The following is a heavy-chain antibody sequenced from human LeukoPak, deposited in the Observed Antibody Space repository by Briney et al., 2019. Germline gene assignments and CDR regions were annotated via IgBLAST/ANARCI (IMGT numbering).Heavy chain of an antibody. V-gene: IGHV1-8*01. D-gene: IGHD1-26*01. CDR2: MNPNSGHT. CDR1: GYTFSSYD. J-gene: IGHJ4*02. CDR3: ARSIVGVRKRNDY. Sequence: ASVKVSCKASGYTFSSYDIIWVRQASGQGLEWMGWMNPNSGHTGYAQKFQGRVTMTRSTSISTAYMELTSLTSEDSAVYYCARSIVGVRKRNDYWGQGTLVTV.